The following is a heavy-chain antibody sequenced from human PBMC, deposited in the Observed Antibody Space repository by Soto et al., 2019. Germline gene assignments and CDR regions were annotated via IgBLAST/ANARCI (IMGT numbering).Heavy chain of an antibody. Sequence: QVQLQESGPGLVKPSQTLSLTCTVSGGSISSGGYYWSWIRQHPGKGLEWIGYIYYSGSTYYNPSLTSRVTISVDTSKNQFALKLSSVTAADTAVYYCARLGIGTNKLDYWGQGTLVTVSS. V-gene: IGHV4-31*03. D-gene: IGHD6-13*01. J-gene: IGHJ4*02. CDR1: GGSISSGGYY. CDR3: ARLGIGTNKLDY. CDR2: IYYSGST.